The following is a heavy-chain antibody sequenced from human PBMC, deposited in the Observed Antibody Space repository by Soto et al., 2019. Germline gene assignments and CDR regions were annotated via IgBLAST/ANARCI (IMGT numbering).Heavy chain of an antibody. D-gene: IGHD2-2*02. CDR3: ARGPFIVVVPAAIKSLFDY. CDR2: INHSGST. Sequence: SETLSLTCAVYGGSFSGYYWSWIRQPPGKGLEWIGEINHSGSTNYNPSLKSRATISVDTSKNQFSLKLSSVTAADTAVYYCARGPFIVVVPAAIKSLFDYWGQGTLVTVSS. CDR1: GGSFSGYY. V-gene: IGHV4-34*01. J-gene: IGHJ4*02.